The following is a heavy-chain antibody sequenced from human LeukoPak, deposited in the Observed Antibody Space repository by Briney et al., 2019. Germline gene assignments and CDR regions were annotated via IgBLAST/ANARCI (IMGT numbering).Heavy chain of an antibody. V-gene: IGHV1-69*04. J-gene: IGHJ5*02. CDR1: GGTFSSYA. Sequence: ASVKVSFKSSGGTFSSYAMSLVAQAPGQGLEWMGRIIPILGIANYAQKFQGRVTITADKSTSTAYMELSSLRSEDTAVYYCAREGENWFDPGGQGTLVTVSS. D-gene: IGHD3-16*01. CDR3: AREGENWFDP. CDR2: IIPILGIA.